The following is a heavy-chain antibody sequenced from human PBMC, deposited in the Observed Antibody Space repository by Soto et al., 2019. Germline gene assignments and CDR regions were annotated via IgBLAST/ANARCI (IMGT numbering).Heavy chain of an antibody. CDR1: GFNFTRYS. CDR2: ISSSSTSI. J-gene: IGHJ4*02. V-gene: IGHV3-48*02. D-gene: IGHD1-7*01. CDR3: ARVGNGNSVGN. Sequence: EEQMVESGGGLAQPGESLRLSCVASGFNFTRYSMDWVRQAPGKGLEWISYISSSSTSIYYADSVKGRFTISRDNARNSVYLQMNSLRDEDTAVYYCARVGNGNSVGNWGQGTPVTVSS.